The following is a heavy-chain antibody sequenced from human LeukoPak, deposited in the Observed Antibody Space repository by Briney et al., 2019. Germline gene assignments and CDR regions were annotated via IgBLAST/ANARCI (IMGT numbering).Heavy chain of an antibody. CDR1: GFTVSSNY. D-gene: IGHD2-21*02. V-gene: IGHV3-74*01. CDR2: INSDGSNT. J-gene: IGHJ4*02. CDR3: ARGIVVVTAIPAY. Sequence: GGSLRLSCAASGFTVSSNYMSWVRQAPGKGLEWVSRINSDGSNTTYADSVKGRFTISRDNAKNTLYLQMNSLRAEDTAVYYCARGIVVVTAIPAYWGQGTLVTVSS.